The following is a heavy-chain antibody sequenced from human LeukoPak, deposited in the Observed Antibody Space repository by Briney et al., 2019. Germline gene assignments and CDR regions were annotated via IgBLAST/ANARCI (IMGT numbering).Heavy chain of an antibody. J-gene: IGHJ4*02. CDR2: IYYSGST. Sequence: SETLSLTCTVSGGSISSYYWSWIRQPPGKGLEWIGYIYYSGSTNYNPSPKSRVTISVDTSKNQFSLKLSSVTAADTAVYYCARLMYSYGLDWGQGTLVTVSS. V-gene: IGHV4-59*01. CDR3: ARLMYSYGLD. D-gene: IGHD5-18*01. CDR1: GGSISSYY.